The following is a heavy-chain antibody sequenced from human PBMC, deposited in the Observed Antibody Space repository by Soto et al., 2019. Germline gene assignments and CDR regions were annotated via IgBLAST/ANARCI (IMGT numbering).Heavy chain of an antibody. CDR3: ARAAVTHERYHYGMDV. CDR2: INHSGST. CDR1: GGSFSGYY. Sequence: PSETLSLTCAVYGGSFSGYYWSWIRQPPGKGLEWIGEINHSGSTNYNPSLKSRVTISVNTSKNQFSLRLTSVTAADTAVYYCARAAVTHERYHYGMDVWGQGTTVTVSS. J-gene: IGHJ6*02. V-gene: IGHV4-34*01. D-gene: IGHD4-17*01.